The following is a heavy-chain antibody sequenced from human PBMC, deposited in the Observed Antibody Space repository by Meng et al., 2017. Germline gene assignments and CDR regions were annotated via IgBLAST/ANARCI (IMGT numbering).Heavy chain of an antibody. V-gene: IGHV1-8*01. J-gene: IGHJ5*02. CDR3: ARGSSSWITNWFDP. CDR1: GYNFTSYE. D-gene: IGHD6-13*01. Sequence: VQVVQTGAEGRKPGASGKVSCKASGYNFTSYEIEWVRQANGQALEWMGWMNPNSGNTGYAQKFQGRVTMTRNTSISTAYMELSSLRSEDTAVYYCARGSSSWITNWFDPWGQETLVTVSS. CDR2: MNPNSGNT.